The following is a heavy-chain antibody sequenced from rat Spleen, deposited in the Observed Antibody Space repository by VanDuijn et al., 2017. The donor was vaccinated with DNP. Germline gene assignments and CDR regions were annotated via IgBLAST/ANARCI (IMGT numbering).Heavy chain of an antibody. J-gene: IGHJ2*01. CDR2: ITNTGGVT. D-gene: IGHD3-1*01. V-gene: IGHV5-31*01. CDR1: GFTFNNYW. CDR3: TNPLLR. Sequence: EVQLVESGGGLVQPGRSLKLSCVASGFTFNNYWMTWIRQAPGKGLEWVASITNTGGVTYYPDSVKGRFTISRDNAENTVYLQMNSLRSEDTATYYCTNPLLRWGQGVMVTVSS.